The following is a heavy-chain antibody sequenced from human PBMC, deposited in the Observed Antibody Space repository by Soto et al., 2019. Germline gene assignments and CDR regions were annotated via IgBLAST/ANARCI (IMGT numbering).Heavy chain of an antibody. V-gene: IGHV3-53*01. CDR1: GFTVSSNY. Sequence: PGGSLRLSCAASGFTVSSNYMSWVRQAPGKGLEWVSVIYSGGSTYYADSVKGRFTISRDNSKNTLYLQMNSLRAEDTAVYYCARDSAAHGYSRFYGMDVWGQGTTVTVSS. J-gene: IGHJ6*02. CDR2: IYSGGST. D-gene: IGHD3-22*01. CDR3: ARDSAAHGYSRFYGMDV.